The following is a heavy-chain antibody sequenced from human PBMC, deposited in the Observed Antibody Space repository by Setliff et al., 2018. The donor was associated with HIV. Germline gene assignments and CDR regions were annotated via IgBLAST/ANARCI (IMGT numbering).Heavy chain of an antibody. Sequence: SETLSLTCTVSGGSITGHYWSWILQPPGKGLEWIGYIHYSGSSNYNPSLKSRVSISLDTSKKQVSLKLNSVTAADTAVYYCAGGLSIFGVATPGFYSFMDVWGKGTTVTVS. V-gene: IGHV4-59*11. CDR2: IHYSGSS. D-gene: IGHD3-3*01. CDR3: AGGLSIFGVATPGFYSFMDV. J-gene: IGHJ6*03. CDR1: GGSITGHY.